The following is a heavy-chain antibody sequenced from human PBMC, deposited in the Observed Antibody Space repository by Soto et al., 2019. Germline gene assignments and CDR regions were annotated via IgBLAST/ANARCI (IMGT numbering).Heavy chain of an antibody. D-gene: IGHD2-2*02. J-gene: IGHJ4*02. CDR1: RDTFNDYA. CDR3: AAGGSNGYIR. Sequence: QVQLVKSGAEVRQPGSSVKVSCKASRDTFNDYAITWVRQAPGQGLEWMGGIIPVLGTTKYAQKFQGRVTMTADESTSTAYMELNSLTSEDRAVYYCAAGGSNGYIRWGQGTQVSVSS. V-gene: IGHV1-69*01. CDR2: IIPVLGTT.